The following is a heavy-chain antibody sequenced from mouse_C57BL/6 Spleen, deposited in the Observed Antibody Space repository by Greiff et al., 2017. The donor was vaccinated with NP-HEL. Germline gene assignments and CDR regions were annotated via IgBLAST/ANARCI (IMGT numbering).Heavy chain of an antibody. J-gene: IGHJ1*03. CDR3: ARRPGSYWYFDV. CDR2: IHPNSGST. CDR1: GYTFTSYW. V-gene: IGHV1-64*01. Sequence: VQLQQPGAELVKPGASVKLSCKASGYTFTSYWMHWVKQRPGQGLEWIGMIHPNSGSTNYNEKFKSKATLTVDKSSSTAYMQLSSLTSEDSAVYYCARRPGSYWYFDVWGTGTTVTVSS.